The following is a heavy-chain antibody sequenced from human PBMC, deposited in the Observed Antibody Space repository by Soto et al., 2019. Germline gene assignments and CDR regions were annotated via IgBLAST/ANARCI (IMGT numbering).Heavy chain of an antibody. V-gene: IGHV1-8*01. D-gene: IGHD3-3*01. J-gene: IGHJ6*02. CDR1: GYTFTSYD. Sequence: GASVKVSCKASGYTFTSYDINWVRQATGQGLERMGWMNPNSGNTVYAQKFQGRVTMTRNTSISTAYMELSILRSEDTAVYYCARAYYDFWSGYYRSAKYYYGMDVWGQVTTVAVAS. CDR2: MNPNSGNT. CDR3: ARAYYDFWSGYYRSAKYYYGMDV.